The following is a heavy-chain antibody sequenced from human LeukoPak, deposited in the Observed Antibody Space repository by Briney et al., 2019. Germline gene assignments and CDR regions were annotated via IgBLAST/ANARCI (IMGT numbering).Heavy chain of an antibody. CDR1: GFTFSNYA. V-gene: IGHV3-30*04. J-gene: IGHJ3*02. CDR2: ISYDGSSK. Sequence: GGSLRLSCAAYGFTFSNYAMHWVRQAPGKGLEWVAFISYDGSSKCYADSVKGRFTISRDNSKNTLYLQMNSLRAEDTAVYYCAGEQNAFDMWGQGTMVTVSS. CDR3: AGEQNAFDM.